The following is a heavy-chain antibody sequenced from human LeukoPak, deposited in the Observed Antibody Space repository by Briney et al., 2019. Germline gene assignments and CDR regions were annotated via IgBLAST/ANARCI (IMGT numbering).Heavy chain of an antibody. CDR1: GGSISSYY. J-gene: IGHJ4*02. V-gene: IGHV4-59*08. D-gene: IGHD5-18*01. CDR2: IYYSGST. CDR3: ARGYPRGYSYIY. Sequence: SETLSLTCTVSGGSISSYYWSWIRQPPGKGLEWIGYIYYSGSTNYNPSLKSRVTISVDTSKNQFSLKLSSVTAADTAVYYCARGYPRGYSYIYWGQGTLVTVSS.